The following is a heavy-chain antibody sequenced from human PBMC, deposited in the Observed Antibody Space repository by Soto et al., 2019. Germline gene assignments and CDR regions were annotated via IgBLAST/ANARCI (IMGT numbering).Heavy chain of an antibody. CDR2: IIPILGIA. V-gene: IGHV1-69*02. CDR3: ARGDWLRNWFDP. D-gene: IGHD3-3*01. CDR1: GGTFSSYT. Sequence: QVQLVQSGAEVKKPGSSVKVSCKASGGTFSSYTISWVRQAPGQGLEWMGRIIPILGIANYAQKFQGRVTITADKSTSTAYMELSSLRSEDTAVYYCARGDWLRNWFDPWGKGTLVTVSS. J-gene: IGHJ5*02.